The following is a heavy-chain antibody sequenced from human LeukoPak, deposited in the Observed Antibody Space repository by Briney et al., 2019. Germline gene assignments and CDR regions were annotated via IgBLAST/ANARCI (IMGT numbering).Heavy chain of an antibody. CDR2: INPNNGGT. CDR3: ARRGYSYAPDY. J-gene: IGHJ4*02. Sequence: ASVNVSCKASGYTFTDSYILWVRQAPGQGLECNGWINPNNGGTDYAQRFQGRVTMTRDTSISTAYMELSGLKSDDTAVYFCARRGYSYAPDYWGQGTLVTVSS. D-gene: IGHD5-18*01. V-gene: IGHV1-2*02. CDR1: GYTFTDSY.